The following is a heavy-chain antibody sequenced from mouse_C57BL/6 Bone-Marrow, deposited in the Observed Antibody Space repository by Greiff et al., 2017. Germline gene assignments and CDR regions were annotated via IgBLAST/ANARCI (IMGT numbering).Heavy chain of an antibody. CDR3: AIQAYNEYFDY. Sequence: EVMLVESGGDLVKPGGSLKLSCAASGFTFSSYGMSWVRQTPDKRLEWVATISSGGSYTYYPDSVKGRFTISRDNAKNSLYLQMSSLKSEYTAMYYCAIQAYNEYFDYWGQGTTLTVSS. V-gene: IGHV5-6*01. CDR2: ISSGGSYT. CDR1: GFTFSSYG. J-gene: IGHJ2*01. D-gene: IGHD1-3*01.